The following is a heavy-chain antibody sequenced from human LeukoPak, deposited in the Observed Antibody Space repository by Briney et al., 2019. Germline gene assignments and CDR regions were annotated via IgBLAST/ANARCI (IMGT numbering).Heavy chain of an antibody. J-gene: IGHJ4*02. CDR3: ARGEHSVDS. D-gene: IGHD1/OR15-1a*01. CDR2: IYSSGYT. CDR1: GGAIRSHY. V-gene: IGHV4-4*07. Sequence: SETLSLTCTVSGGAIRSHYWNWIRQPAGKGLEWIGRIYSSGYTNDNPFLKSRITMSVDMSKNQFSLRLNSVTTADTAVYYCARGEHSVDSWGQGMLVTVSS.